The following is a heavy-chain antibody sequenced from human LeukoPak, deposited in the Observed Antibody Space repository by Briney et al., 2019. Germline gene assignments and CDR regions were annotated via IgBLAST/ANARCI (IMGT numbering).Heavy chain of an antibody. V-gene: IGHV3-7*03. Sequence: GGSLRLSCAASGFTFSSYWMSWVRQAPGKGLEWVANIKQDGSEKYYVDSVKGRFTISRDNAKNSLYLQMNSLRAEDTAVYYCAKERLSIAARHDAFDIWGQGTMVTVSS. J-gene: IGHJ3*02. CDR3: AKERLSIAARHDAFDI. CDR1: GFTFSSYW. D-gene: IGHD6-6*01. CDR2: IKQDGSEK.